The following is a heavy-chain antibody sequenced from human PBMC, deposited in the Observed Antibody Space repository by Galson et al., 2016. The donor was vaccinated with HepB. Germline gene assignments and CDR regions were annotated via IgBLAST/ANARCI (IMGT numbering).Heavy chain of an antibody. D-gene: IGHD3-16*01. J-gene: IGHJ4*02. CDR2: INFRSDT. CDR3: ARGGGFFDY. Sequence: SLRLSCAASGFTFSSYAMNWVRQAPGKGLEWVSVINFRSDTNYADSVKGRFTISRDNAENSVYLQMNSLRAEDTAVYYCARGGGFFDYWGQGALVTVSS. CDR1: GFTFSSYA. V-gene: IGHV3-21*01.